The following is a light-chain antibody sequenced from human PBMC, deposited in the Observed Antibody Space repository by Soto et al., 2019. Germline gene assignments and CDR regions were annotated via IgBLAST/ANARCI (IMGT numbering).Light chain of an antibody. CDR3: SSYTSSTTNV. CDR2: GVT. J-gene: IGLJ1*01. Sequence: QSALTQPASVSGAPGQSISISCTGTSSDVGDSKYVSWYQQHPGKVPKVLIYGVTNRPSGVSNRFSGSKSGNTASLTISGLQADDEADYYCSSYTSSTTNVFGTGTKVTVL. V-gene: IGLV2-14*01. CDR1: SSDVGDSKY.